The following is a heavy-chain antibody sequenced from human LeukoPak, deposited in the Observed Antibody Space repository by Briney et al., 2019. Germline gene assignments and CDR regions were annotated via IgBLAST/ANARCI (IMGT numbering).Heavy chain of an antibody. V-gene: IGHV3-30*18. J-gene: IGHJ4*02. CDR2: ISYDGSNK. Sequence: GGSLRLSCAASGFTFSSYGMHWVRQAPGKGLEWVAVISYDGSNKYYADSVKGRFTISGDNSKNTLYLQMNSLRAEDTAVYYCAKESSSSGYSFDYWGQGTLVTVSS. D-gene: IGHD3-22*01. CDR3: AKESSSSGYSFDY. CDR1: GFTFSSYG.